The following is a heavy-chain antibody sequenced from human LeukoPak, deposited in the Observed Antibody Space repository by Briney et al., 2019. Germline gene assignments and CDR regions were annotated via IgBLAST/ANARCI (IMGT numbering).Heavy chain of an antibody. CDR2: IHYSGKA. Sequence: PSETLSLTCTVSGGSISGYYWTCTRQPPGKGLEWIGQIHYSGKADYNPSLRSRITISVDTSKNQMFLKLSSLTAADTAVYYCARFGVDYDMGVWGQGTTVTVSS. D-gene: IGHD3-16*01. J-gene: IGHJ6*02. V-gene: IGHV4-59*01. CDR3: ARFGVDYDMGV. CDR1: GGSISGYY.